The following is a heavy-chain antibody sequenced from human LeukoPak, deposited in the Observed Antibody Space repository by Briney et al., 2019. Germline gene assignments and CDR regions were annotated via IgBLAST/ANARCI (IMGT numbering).Heavy chain of an antibody. D-gene: IGHD4-23*01. V-gene: IGHV1-8*01. CDR1: GYTFTSYD. Sequence: ASVKVSCKASGYTFTSYDINWVRQATGQGLEWMGWMNPNSGNTGYAQKFQGRVTMTRNTSISTAYMELSSLRSEDTAVYYCARARGAAPATVETYDYWGQGTLVTVSS. J-gene: IGHJ4*02. CDR3: ARARGAAPATVETYDY. CDR2: MNPNSGNT.